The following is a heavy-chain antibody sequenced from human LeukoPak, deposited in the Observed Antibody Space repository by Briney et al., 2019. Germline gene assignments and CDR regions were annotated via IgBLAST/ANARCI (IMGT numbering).Heavy chain of an antibody. CDR3: ARAGGYSYGSMDV. CDR1: GGTFSSYA. V-gene: IGHV1-69*05. D-gene: IGHD5-18*01. J-gene: IGHJ6*03. Sequence: ASVKVSCKXSGGTFSSYAISWVPQAPGQGLEWMGWIIPIFGTANYAQKFQGRVTITTDESTSTAYMELSSLRSEGTAVYYCARAGGYSYGSMDVWGKGTTVTVSS. CDR2: IIPIFGTA.